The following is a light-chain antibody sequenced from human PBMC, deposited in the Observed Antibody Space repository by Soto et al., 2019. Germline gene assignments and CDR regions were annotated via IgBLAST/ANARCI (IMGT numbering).Light chain of an antibody. V-gene: IGLV2-11*01. CDR3: CLYAVTFYV. CDR1: SSDVGTYDF. Sequence: LTQPRSVSGSPGQSVTISCTGTSSDVGTYDFVSWYQQHPGKAPRLMIFDVSERPSGVPDRFSGSKSGNTASLTISGLQAEDEADYYCCLYAVTFYVFGTGTKVTVL. J-gene: IGLJ1*01. CDR2: DVS.